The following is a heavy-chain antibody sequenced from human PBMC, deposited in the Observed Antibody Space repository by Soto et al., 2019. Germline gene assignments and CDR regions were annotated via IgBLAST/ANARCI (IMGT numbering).Heavy chain of an antibody. J-gene: IGHJ3*02. V-gene: IGHV3-53*01. CDR1: GFTVSSNY. CDR2: IYSDGST. Sequence: EVQLVESGGGLIQPGGSLRLSCAASGFTVSSNYMNWVRQAPGKGLEWVSVIYSDGSTYYADSVKGRFTISRDNSKNTLYIQMNSLRAEDTAVYYCARNYDSTAGGAFDIWGQGTMVTVSS. CDR3: ARNYDSTAGGAFDI. D-gene: IGHD3-22*01.